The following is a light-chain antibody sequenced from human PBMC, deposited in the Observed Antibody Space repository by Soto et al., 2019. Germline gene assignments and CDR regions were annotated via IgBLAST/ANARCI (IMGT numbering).Light chain of an antibody. V-gene: IGKV1-5*01. Sequence: DIQMTQSPSTLSASVGDRVTITCRASQSINNWLAWYQQKPGKAPKLLIYDGFSLENGVPLRFSGSGFGTEFTLTISSLQPDDSATYYCQQYKRYSLTFGGGTKVEIK. CDR3: QQYKRYSLT. J-gene: IGKJ4*01. CDR2: DGF. CDR1: QSINNW.